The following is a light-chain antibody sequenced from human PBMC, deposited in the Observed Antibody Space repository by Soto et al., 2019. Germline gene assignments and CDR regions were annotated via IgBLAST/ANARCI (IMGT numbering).Light chain of an antibody. CDR1: QSVSSS. J-gene: IGKJ3*01. Sequence: EIVLTQSPDTLSLSPGERATLSCRASQSVSSSLAWYQQKPGQAPRLLIYDASTRATGIPARFSGSGSGTDFSLTISSLEPEEFAVYYCQQRSNWPPEVTFGPGTKVDIK. V-gene: IGKV3-11*01. CDR3: QQRSNWPPEVT. CDR2: DAS.